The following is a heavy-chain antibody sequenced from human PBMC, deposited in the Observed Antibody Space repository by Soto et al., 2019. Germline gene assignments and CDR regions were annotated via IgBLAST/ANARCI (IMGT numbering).Heavy chain of an antibody. CDR3: ARAIPNYGDYYGMDV. J-gene: IGHJ6*02. CDR2: IYSGGST. CDR1: GFTVSSNY. D-gene: IGHD4-17*01. V-gene: IGHV3-66*01. Sequence: GGSLRLSCAASGFTVSSNYMSWVRQAPGKGLEWVSVIYSGGSTYYADSVKGRFTISRDNSKNTLYLQMNSLRAEDTAVYYCARAIPNYGDYYGMDVWGQGTTVTVSS.